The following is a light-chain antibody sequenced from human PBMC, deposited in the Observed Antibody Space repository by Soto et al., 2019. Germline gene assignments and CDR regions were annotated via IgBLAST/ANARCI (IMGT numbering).Light chain of an antibody. Sequence: IWMTQSPSLLSASTGDRVTISCRASQSISSWLAWYQQKPGKAPKLLIYKASSLESGLSSRFSGSGSATEFALTYSSLQPYNFTTHYLQKYTSYSWTFGLGTK. CDR3: QKYTSYSWT. CDR1: QSISSW. J-gene: IGKJ1*01. V-gene: IGKV1-5*03. CDR2: KAS.